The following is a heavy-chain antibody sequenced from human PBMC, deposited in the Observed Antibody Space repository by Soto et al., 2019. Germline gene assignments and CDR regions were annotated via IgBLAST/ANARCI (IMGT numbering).Heavy chain of an antibody. V-gene: IGHV3-33*01. D-gene: IGHD3-10*01. CDR1: GFTFSSYG. CDR2: IWYDGSNK. J-gene: IGHJ6*02. CDR3: ARDLRLIHNYGMDV. Sequence: GGSLRLSCAASGFTFSSYGMHWVRQAPGKGLEWVAVIWYDGSNKYYADSVKGRFTISRDNSKNTLYLQMNSLRAEDTAVYYCARDLRLIHNYGMDVWGQGTTVTVSS.